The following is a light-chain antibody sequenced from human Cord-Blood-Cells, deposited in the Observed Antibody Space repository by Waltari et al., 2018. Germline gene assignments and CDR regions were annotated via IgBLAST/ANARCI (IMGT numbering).Light chain of an antibody. J-gene: IGLJ2*01. CDR2: EGS. Sequence: QSALTQPASASGSPGQSITISCPGTRSDVGSYNLVPWYQQHPGKAPKLMIYEGSKRPSGVSNRFSGSKSGNTASLTISGLQAEDEADYYCCSYAGRDVVFGGGTKLTVL. V-gene: IGLV2-23*01. CDR1: RSDVGSYNL. CDR3: CSYAGRDVV.